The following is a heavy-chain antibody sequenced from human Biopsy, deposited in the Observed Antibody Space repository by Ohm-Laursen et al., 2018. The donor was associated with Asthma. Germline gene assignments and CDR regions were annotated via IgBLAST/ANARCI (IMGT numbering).Heavy chain of an antibody. CDR1: GFTFSDYA. V-gene: IGHV3-30-3*01. CDR2: ISYDGSDK. CDR3: ARASVVKHYYYYGMDV. Sequence: SLRLSCAATGFTFSDYAIYWVRQAPGKGLEWVAFISYDGSDKFYADSVKGRFTTSRDNSQNTLDLHMNRLTFEDTAVYYCARASVVKHYYYYGMDVWGPGTTVTVFS. J-gene: IGHJ6*02.